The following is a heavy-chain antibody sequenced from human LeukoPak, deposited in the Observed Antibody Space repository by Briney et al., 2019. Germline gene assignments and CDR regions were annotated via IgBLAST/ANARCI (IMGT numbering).Heavy chain of an antibody. J-gene: IGHJ4*02. V-gene: IGHV3-15*01. D-gene: IGHD3-10*01. CDR2: IKSKTDGGTT. CDR1: GFTFSNAW. Sequence: GESLRLSCAASGFTFSNAWMSWVRQAPGKGLEWVGRIKSKTDGGTTDYAAPVKGRFTISRDDSKNTPYLQMNSLKTEDTAVYYCTTFRDELPNDYWGQGTLVTVSS. CDR3: TTFRDELPNDY.